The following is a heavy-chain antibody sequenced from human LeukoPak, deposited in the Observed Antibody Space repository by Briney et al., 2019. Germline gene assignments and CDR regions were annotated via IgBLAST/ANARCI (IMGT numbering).Heavy chain of an antibody. V-gene: IGHV3-66*02. CDR1: GFTVSSNY. CDR2: IYSGGST. Sequence: GGSLRLSCAASGFTVSSNYMSWVRQAPGKGLEWVSVIYSGGSTYYADSVKGRFTISRDNSKNTLYLQMNSLRAEDTAVYYCARGWRARSPEYFQHWGQGTLVTVSS. D-gene: IGHD3-3*01. J-gene: IGHJ1*01. CDR3: ARGWRARSPEYFQH.